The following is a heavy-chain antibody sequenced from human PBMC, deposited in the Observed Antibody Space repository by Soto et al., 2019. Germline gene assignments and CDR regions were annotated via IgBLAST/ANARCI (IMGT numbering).Heavy chain of an antibody. CDR2: IYYSGST. Sequence: SETLSLTCTVSGGSISSYYWSWIRQPPGKGLEWIGYIYYSGSTNYNPSLKSRVTISVDTSKNQFSLKLSSVTAADTAVYYCARDLGGLTGTRYFDYWGQGTLVTVSS. V-gene: IGHV4-59*01. CDR3: ARDLGGLTGTRYFDY. D-gene: IGHD1-7*01. CDR1: GGSISSYY. J-gene: IGHJ4*02.